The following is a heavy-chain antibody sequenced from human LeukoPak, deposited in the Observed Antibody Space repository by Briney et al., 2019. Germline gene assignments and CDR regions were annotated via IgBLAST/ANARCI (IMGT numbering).Heavy chain of an antibody. CDR1: GFTFSGSA. CDR3: TRQSVRGVMVYGMDV. J-gene: IGHJ6*04. V-gene: IGHV3-73*01. CDR2: IRSKANSYAT. Sequence: PGGSLRLSCAASGFTFSGSAMHWVRQASGKGLEWVGRIRSKANSYATAYAASVNGRFTISRDDSKNTAYLQMNSLKTEDTAVYYCTRQSVRGVMVYGMDVWGKGTTVTVSS. D-gene: IGHD3-10*01.